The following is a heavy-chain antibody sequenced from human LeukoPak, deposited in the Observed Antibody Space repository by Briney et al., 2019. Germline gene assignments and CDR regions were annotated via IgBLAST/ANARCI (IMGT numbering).Heavy chain of an antibody. J-gene: IGHJ5*02. D-gene: IGHD1-26*01. CDR3: ARTRYSGSQNWFDP. CDR2: IYTGGST. CDR1: GGSISSGSYY. V-gene: IGHV4-61*02. Sequence: SETLSLTCTVSGGSISSGSYYWNWIRQPAGKGLEWIGRIYTGGSTNYNPSLKTRLTISVDTSKNQFYLKLSSVTAADTAVYHCARTRYSGSQNWFDPWGQGTLVTVSS.